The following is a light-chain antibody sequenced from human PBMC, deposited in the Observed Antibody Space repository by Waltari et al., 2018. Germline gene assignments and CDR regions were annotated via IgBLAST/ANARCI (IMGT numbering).Light chain of an antibody. V-gene: IGLV2-14*01. CDR1: SSDVGGYKY. CDR2: EVT. CDR3: SSYTSSSTLV. Sequence: QSALTQPASVSGSPGQSIPISCTGTSSDVGGYKYVPWYQQHPGKAPPPMIYEVTNRPSGVSNRFSGSKSGNTASLTISGLQAEDEADYYCSSYTSSSTLVFGGGTKLTVL. J-gene: IGLJ2*01.